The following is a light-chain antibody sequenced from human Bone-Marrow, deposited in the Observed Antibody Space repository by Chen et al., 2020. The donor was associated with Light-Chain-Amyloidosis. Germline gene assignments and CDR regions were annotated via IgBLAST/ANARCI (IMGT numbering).Light chain of an antibody. CDR2: KDS. Sequence: QPFLTQPPSASAPPGQMITISCYGVSSNVGNNYVSWYRHLPGTAPELLIFKDSRRPLGVPDRFSASKSGTSASIFISGLRSEDEADYTCAAWDENLSTWEFGGGTRLTVL. CDR1: SSNVGNNY. V-gene: IGLV1-47*01. J-gene: IGLJ3*02. CDR3: AAWDENLSTWE.